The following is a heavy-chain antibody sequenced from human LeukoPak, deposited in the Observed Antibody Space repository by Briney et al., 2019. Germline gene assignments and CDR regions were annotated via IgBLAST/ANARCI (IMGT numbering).Heavy chain of an antibody. CDR1: GFTFSSYE. D-gene: IGHD6-19*01. Sequence: GGSLRLSCAASGFTFSSYEMNWVRQAPGKGLEWVSYISSSGSTIYYADSVKGRFTTSRDNAKNSLYLQMNSLRAEDTAVYYCARDRYEPVAGTGAFDYWGQGTLVTVSS. CDR2: ISSSGSTI. V-gene: IGHV3-48*03. CDR3: ARDRYEPVAGTGAFDY. J-gene: IGHJ4*02.